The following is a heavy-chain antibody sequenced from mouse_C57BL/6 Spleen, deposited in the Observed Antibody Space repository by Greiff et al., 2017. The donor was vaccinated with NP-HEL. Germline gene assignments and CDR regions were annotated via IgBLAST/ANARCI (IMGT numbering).Heavy chain of an antibody. CDR1: GFSFTSYG. V-gene: IGHV2-3*01. CDR3: AKMGTSNGAWFAY. CDR2: IWGDGST. J-gene: IGHJ3*01. Sequence: VQLQESGPGLVAPSQSLSITCTVSGFSFTSYGVSWVRQPPGKGLGWLGVIWGDGSTNYHSALLSRLSISKDNSKSQVFLKLNSLQNDDTATYYCAKMGTSNGAWFAYWGQGTLVTVSA. D-gene: IGHD2-5*01.